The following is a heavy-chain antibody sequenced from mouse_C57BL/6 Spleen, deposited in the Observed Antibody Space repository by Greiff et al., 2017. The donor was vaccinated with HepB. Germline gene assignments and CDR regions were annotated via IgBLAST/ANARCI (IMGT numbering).Heavy chain of an antibody. V-gene: IGHV3-6*01. CDR2: ISYDGSN. CDR3: ARTSYYGSSYGYFDV. Sequence: EVQFQESGPGLVKPSQSLSLTCSVTGYSITSGYYWNWIRQFPGNKLEWMGYISYDGSNNYNPSLKNRISITRDTSKNQFFLKLNSVTTEDTATYYCARTSYYGSSYGYFDVWGTGTTVTVSS. J-gene: IGHJ1*03. CDR1: GYSITSGYY. D-gene: IGHD1-1*01.